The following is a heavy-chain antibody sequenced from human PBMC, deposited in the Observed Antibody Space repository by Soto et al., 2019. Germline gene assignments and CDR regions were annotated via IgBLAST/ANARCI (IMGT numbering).Heavy chain of an antibody. CDR2: ISYDGSNK. D-gene: IGHD3-10*01. V-gene: IGHV3-30*18. J-gene: IGHJ6*02. CDR3: AKLTGSINKYYYYYGMDV. CDR1: GFPFSSYG. Sequence: AGGSLRLSCAASGFPFSSYGMHWVRQAPGKGLEWVAVISYDGSNKYYADSVKGRFTISRDNSKNTLYLQMNSLRAEDTAVYYCAKLTGSINKYYYYYGMDVWGQGTTVTVSS.